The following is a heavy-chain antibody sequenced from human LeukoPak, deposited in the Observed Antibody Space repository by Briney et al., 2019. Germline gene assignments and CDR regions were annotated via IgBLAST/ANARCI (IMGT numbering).Heavy chain of an antibody. J-gene: IGHJ4*02. V-gene: IGHV3-43*01. CDR2: ISWYGGIT. CDR3: PKDMMSYYYDSSGYGLDY. Sequence: PGGSLRRSCAASGFTFDDCTMHWGRQAPGKGVEGVSLISWYGGITYDADAVKGRFTSSRDNSKNSMYLQMNSLRTEDTALYYCPKDMMSYYYDSSGYGLDYWGQGTLVTVSS. D-gene: IGHD3-22*01. CDR1: GFTFDDCT.